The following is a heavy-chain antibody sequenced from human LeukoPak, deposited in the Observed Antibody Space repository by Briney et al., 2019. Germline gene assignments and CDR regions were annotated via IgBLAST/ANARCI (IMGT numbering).Heavy chain of an antibody. CDR1: GDSISSYF. J-gene: IGHJ5*02. V-gene: IGHV4-59*08. CDR3: ARRVIESAVISERNWFDP. Sequence: SETLSLTCTVSGDSISSYFWSWIRQPPGKGLEWIGSIHYTGRTNYNPSLKSRVTISVDTTTHQFSLKLSSVTAADTAVYYCARRVIESAVISERNWFDPWGQGTLVTVSS. D-gene: IGHD3-3*02. CDR2: IHYTGRT.